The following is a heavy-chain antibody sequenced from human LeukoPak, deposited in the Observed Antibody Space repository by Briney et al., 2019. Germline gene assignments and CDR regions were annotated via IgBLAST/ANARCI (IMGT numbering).Heavy chain of an antibody. CDR1: GDSVSSKDAA. CDR3: ALTQWGYFDS. J-gene: IGHJ4*02. CDR2: TYYRAKWNN. Sequence: SRTLSLSCAISGDSVSSKDAAGNWIRQSPSRGLEWLGSTYYRAKWNNYYALAVKSQITVNASTSRNHFSLQLRSVTPEDTAVYYCALTQWGYFDSWGQGILVTVSS. V-gene: IGHV6-1*01. D-gene: IGHD2-15*01.